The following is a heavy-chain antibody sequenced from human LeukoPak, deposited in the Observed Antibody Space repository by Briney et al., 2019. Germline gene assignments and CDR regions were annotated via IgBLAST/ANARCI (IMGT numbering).Heavy chain of an antibody. D-gene: IGHD1-26*01. V-gene: IGHV3-23*01. CDR2: LGTGGKT. J-gene: IGHJ5*02. Sequence: QTGGSLRLSCAAFGLTISSYFMSWVRQAPGKGLEWVSGLGTGGKTYYADSVKGRFTISRDSSKNTLYLHMDSLRADDTAVYYCAKDDGVGATNNWFDPWGQGTLVTVSS. CDR1: GLTISSYF. CDR3: AKDDGVGATNNWFDP.